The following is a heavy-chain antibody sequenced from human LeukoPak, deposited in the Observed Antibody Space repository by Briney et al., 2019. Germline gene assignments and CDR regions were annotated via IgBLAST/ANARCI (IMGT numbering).Heavy chain of an antibody. J-gene: IGHJ4*02. D-gene: IGHD6-13*01. Sequence: GESLKISCKGSGYGFATYWIGWVRQKPGKGLEWMGTIYPGDSDTRYSPSFQGQVTISADKSISTAYLQWSSLKASDTAMYYCARPSADSSSWFDFDYWGQGTLVTVSS. CDR2: IYPGDSDT. CDR3: ARPSADSSSWFDFDY. CDR1: GYGFATYW. V-gene: IGHV5-51*01.